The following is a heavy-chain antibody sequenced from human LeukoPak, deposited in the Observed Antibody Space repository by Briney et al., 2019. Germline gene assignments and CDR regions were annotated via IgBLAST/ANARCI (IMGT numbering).Heavy chain of an antibody. Sequence: ASVKVSCKASGYTFTSYDINWVRQATGQGLEWMGWMNPNSGNTGYAQKFQGRVTITRNTSISTAYMELSSLRSDDTAVYYCARNYFDRSGYYFYFDYWGQGSLVTVSS. J-gene: IGHJ4*02. CDR1: GYTFTSYD. CDR3: ARNYFDRSGYYFYFDY. D-gene: IGHD3-22*01. V-gene: IGHV1-8*03. CDR2: MNPNSGNT.